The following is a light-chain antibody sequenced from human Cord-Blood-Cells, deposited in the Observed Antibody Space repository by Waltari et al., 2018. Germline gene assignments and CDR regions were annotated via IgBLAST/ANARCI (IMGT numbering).Light chain of an antibody. J-gene: IGLJ3*02. Sequence: QSALTQPASVSGSPGQSITISCTGTSSYVGGYNYVSWYQHHPGKAPKLMIYDVSKRPSGVSNRFSGSKSGNTASLTISGLQAEDEADYYCSSYTSSSTWVFGGGTKLTVL. CDR2: DVS. CDR3: SSYTSSSTWV. V-gene: IGLV2-14*03. CDR1: SSYVGGYNY.